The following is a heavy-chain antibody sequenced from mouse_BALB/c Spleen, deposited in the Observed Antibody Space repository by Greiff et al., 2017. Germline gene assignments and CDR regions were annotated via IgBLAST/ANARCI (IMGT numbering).Heavy chain of an antibody. Sequence: EVQVVESGGGLVQPGGSRKLSCAASGFTFSSFGMHWVRQAPEKGLEWVAYISSGSSTIYYADTVKGRFTISRDNPKNTLFLQMTSLRSEDTAMYYCAREGVVSMDYWGQGTSVTVSS. D-gene: IGHD1-1*01. J-gene: IGHJ4*01. CDR2: ISSGSSTI. V-gene: IGHV5-17*02. CDR3: AREGVVSMDY. CDR1: GFTFSSFG.